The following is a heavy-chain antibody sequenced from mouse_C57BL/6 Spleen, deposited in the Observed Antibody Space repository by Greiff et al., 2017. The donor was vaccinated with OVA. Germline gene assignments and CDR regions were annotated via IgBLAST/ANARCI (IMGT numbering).Heavy chain of an antibody. Sequence: QVQLQQPGAELVKPGASVKMSCKASGYTFTSYWITWVKQRPPRTLEWIGDIYPGSGSTNYNEKFKSKATLTVDTSSSTAYMQLSSLTSEDSAVYYCASYYDYDHYAMDYWGQGTSVTVSS. V-gene: IGHV1-55*01. CDR2: IYPGSGST. D-gene: IGHD2-4*01. J-gene: IGHJ4*01. CDR3: ASYYDYDHYAMDY. CDR1: GYTFTSYW.